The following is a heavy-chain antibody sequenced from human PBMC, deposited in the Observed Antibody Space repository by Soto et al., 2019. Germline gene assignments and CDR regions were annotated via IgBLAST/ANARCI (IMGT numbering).Heavy chain of an antibody. V-gene: IGHV4-4*02. CDR3: AGGGGLPRYY. CDR1: GGSVSSTQW. CDR2: IYHIGIT. Sequence: NPSETLSLTCAVSGGSVSSTQWWTWVRQAPGKGLELLGDIYHIGITKYNPALKSRVTMSVDRSNNQFSLKLSSVTAADTAVYYCAGGGGLPRYYWGQGSLVTVSS. J-gene: IGHJ4*02. D-gene: IGHD5-12*01.